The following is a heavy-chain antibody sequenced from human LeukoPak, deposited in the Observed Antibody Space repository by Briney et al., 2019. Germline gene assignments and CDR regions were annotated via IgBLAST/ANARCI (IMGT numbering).Heavy chain of an antibody. J-gene: IGHJ5*02. CDR3: ARDNVFGDSPPGWFDP. D-gene: IGHD4-17*01. V-gene: IGHV4-30-2*01. CDR1: GGSISSCDSS. Sequence: SQTLSLTCAVSGGSISSCDSSWSWIRQPPGKGLEWIGYIYHSGSTSYSPSLKSRVTISIDRSKNQFSLKLTSATAADTAVYFCARDNVFGDSPPGWFDPWGQGTLVTVSS. CDR2: IYHSGST.